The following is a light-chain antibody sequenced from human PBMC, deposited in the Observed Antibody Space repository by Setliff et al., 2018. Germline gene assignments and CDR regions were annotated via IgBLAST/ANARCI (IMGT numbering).Light chain of an antibody. CDR2: DVS. Sequence: QSVLPQPRSVSGSPGQSVTISCTGTSSDVGGYDYVSWFQQHPGKAPKLMISDVSKRPSGVPDRFSGSKSGNTASLTISGLQAEDEADYYCCSYAGTYTPDVFGTGTKVNVL. V-gene: IGLV2-11*01. J-gene: IGLJ1*01. CDR1: SSDVGGYDY. CDR3: CSYAGTYTPDV.